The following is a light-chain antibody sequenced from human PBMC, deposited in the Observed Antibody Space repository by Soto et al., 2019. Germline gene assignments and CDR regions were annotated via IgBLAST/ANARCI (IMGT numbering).Light chain of an antibody. CDR1: QTISRY. CDR3: QQSYINHVT. V-gene: IGKV1-39*01. CDR2: SAS. J-gene: IGKJ1*01. Sequence: IQMTQSPSSLYASVGDRSTITCRGSQTISRYLNWYQQRPGKAPNLLFYSASSLQSGVPSRISGSGSGTDFTLTISSLQPEDFATYYCQQSYINHVTLSQGTKVDIK.